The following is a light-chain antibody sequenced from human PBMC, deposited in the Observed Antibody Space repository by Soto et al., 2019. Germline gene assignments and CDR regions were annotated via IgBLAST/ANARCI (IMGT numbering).Light chain of an antibody. V-gene: IGLV1-40*01. J-gene: IGLJ1*01. CDR3: QCYGGALSGSYV. CDR2: GTT. CDR1: KSNIGAGYD. Sequence: QSVLTQPPSVSGAPGQRVTISCTGSKSNIGAGYDVHWYQQLPGTAPKLIIYGTTNRPSGVADRFSGSKSGTSASLAITGRQAEDEADYYCQCYGGALSGSYVFGVGTKLTVL.